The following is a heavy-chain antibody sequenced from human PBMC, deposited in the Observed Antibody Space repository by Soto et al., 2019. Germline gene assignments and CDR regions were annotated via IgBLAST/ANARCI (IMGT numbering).Heavy chain of an antibody. CDR2: VSHDGVKK. CDR1: GFTFTDFG. V-gene: IGHV3-30*03. D-gene: IGHD3-3*01. J-gene: IGHJ4*02. CDR3: ARGMTDSNDFWRSYRPVGY. Sequence: QVQLVETGGGVVQPGRSLRLSCAASGFTFTDFGLHCVRQAPGKALEWVAVVSHDGVKKLYADSVKGRFTVIRDDSKNTLFLQLDSVRGEDTAVYYCARGMTDSNDFWRSYRPVGYWGQGPGVTVSS.